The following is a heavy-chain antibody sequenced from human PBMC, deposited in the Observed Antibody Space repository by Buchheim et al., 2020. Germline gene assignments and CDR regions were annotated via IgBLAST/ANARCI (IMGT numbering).Heavy chain of an antibody. Sequence: QVQLVESGGGVVQPGRSLRLSCAASGFTSSSHGMHPARQAPRNGLASVPVTWYDGSNKYYADSVKGRFHISRDNSKNPPYLQMNSLRAEDTAVYYCAREDIVGAILDYWGQGTL. CDR2: TWYDGSNK. CDR3: AREDIVGAILDY. J-gene: IGHJ4*02. CDR1: GFTSSSHG. D-gene: IGHD1-26*01. V-gene: IGHV3-33*01.